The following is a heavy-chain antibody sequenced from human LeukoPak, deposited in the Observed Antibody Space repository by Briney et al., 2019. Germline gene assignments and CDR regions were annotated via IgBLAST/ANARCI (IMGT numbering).Heavy chain of an antibody. CDR1: GFTFDDYA. Sequence: PGRSLRLSCAASGFTFDDYAMHWVRQAPGKGLEWVSGISWNSGSIGYADSVKGRFTISRDNAKNSLYLQMNSLRAEDTALYYCARDLLRVGYYDSSGYYFGSDAFDIWGQGTMVTVSS. D-gene: IGHD3-22*01. V-gene: IGHV3-9*01. CDR2: ISWNSGSI. CDR3: ARDLLRVGYYDSSGYYFGSDAFDI. J-gene: IGHJ3*02.